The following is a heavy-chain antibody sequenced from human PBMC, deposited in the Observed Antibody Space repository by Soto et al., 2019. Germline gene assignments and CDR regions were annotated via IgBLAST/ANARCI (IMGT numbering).Heavy chain of an antibody. J-gene: IGHJ4*02. CDR1: GGTFSSYT. V-gene: IGHV1-69*02. Sequence: QVQLVQSGAEVKKPGSSVKVSCKASGGTFSSYTISWVRQAPGQGLEWMGRIIPILGIANYAQKFQGRVTITADKSTSTAYMELSSLRSEDTAVYYCARVYCSSTSCLNFDYWGQGTLVTVS. CDR2: IIPILGIA. D-gene: IGHD2-2*01. CDR3: ARVYCSSTSCLNFDY.